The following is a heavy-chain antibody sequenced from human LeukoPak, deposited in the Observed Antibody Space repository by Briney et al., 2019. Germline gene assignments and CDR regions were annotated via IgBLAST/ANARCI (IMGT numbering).Heavy chain of an antibody. Sequence: PGGSLRLSCAASGFTFSSYAMHWVRQAPGKGLEWVAVISYDGSNKYYADSVKGRFTISRDNSKSTLYLQMNSLRAEDTAVDYCARERVVYYNYYGTDGWGKGTTVTVAS. J-gene: IGHJ6*04. CDR2: ISYDGSNK. CDR1: GFTFSSYA. CDR3: ARERVVYYNYYGTDG. V-gene: IGHV3-30*04.